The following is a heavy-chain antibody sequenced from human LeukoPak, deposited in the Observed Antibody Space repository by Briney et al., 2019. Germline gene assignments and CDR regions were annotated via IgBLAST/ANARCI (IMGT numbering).Heavy chain of an antibody. Sequence: GASVKVSYKASGYTFTSCGISWVRQAPGQGLEWMGWISAYNGNTNYAQKLQGRVTMTTDTSTSTAYMELRSLRSDDTAVYYCARDLGTPYSGSYYYYYGMDVWGQGTTVTVSS. V-gene: IGHV1-18*01. J-gene: IGHJ6*02. D-gene: IGHD1-26*01. CDR2: ISAYNGNT. CDR1: GYTFTSCG. CDR3: ARDLGTPYSGSYYYYYGMDV.